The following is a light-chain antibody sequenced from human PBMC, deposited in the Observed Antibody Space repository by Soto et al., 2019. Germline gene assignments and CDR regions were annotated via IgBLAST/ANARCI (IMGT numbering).Light chain of an antibody. CDR2: GAS. Sequence: IVLTQSPGTRSLSPGERATLSCRASQSVSSRHLAWYQQKPGQAPRLIIYGASSRATGIPDRFSGSVSGTDGTITISRLEKEDGSVYYCQQYGSSTITFGQGTRLEIK. CDR1: QSVSSRH. J-gene: IGKJ5*01. V-gene: IGKV3-20*01. CDR3: QQYGSSTIT.